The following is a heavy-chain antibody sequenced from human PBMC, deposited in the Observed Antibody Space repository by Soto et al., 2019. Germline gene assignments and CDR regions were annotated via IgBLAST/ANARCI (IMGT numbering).Heavy chain of an antibody. CDR2: IWYDGSNK. J-gene: IGHJ6*02. V-gene: IGHV3-33*01. D-gene: IGHD3-10*01. CDR1: GFTFSSYG. CDR3: ARDPVIGINYYYYGMDV. Sequence: HPGGSLRLSCAASGFTFSSYGMHWVRQAPGKGLEWVAVIWYDGSNKYYADSVKGRFTISRDNSKNTLYLQMNSLRAEDTAVYYCARDPVIGINYYYYGMDVWGQGTTVTVSS.